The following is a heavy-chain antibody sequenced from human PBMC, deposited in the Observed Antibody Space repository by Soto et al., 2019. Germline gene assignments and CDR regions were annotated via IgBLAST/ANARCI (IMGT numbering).Heavy chain of an antibody. CDR2: INPGSGVT. Sequence: ASVKVSCKASGYSFTKYHMHWVRQAPGQGLEWMGWINPGSGVTNQAQKFQGRVTMTRDTSITTTYMELNSLTSDDTAVYYCARVAGHKNARFDTWGQEALVTVSS. CDR3: ARVAGHKNARFDT. CDR1: GYSFTKYH. D-gene: IGHD1-1*01. V-gene: IGHV1-2*02. J-gene: IGHJ4*02.